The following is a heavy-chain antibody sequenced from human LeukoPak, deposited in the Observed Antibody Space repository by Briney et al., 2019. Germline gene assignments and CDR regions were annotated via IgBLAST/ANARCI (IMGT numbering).Heavy chain of an antibody. CDR2: TSYDGSNK. V-gene: IGHV3-30*18. J-gene: IGHJ4*02. D-gene: IGHD4-11*01. Sequence: PGRSLRLSCAASGFTFSDYGMHWVRQAPGKGLEWVALTSYDGSNKDYADSVRGRFTISRDNSKNTLYLQMNSLRAEDTAVYYCAKAIRPQLTSNYFDDWGQGTLVTVSS. CDR3: AKAIRPQLTSNYFDD. CDR1: GFTFSDYG.